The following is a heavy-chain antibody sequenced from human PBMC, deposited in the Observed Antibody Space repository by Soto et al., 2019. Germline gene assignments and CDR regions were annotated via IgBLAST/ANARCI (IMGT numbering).Heavy chain of an antibody. CDR3: ARGTYCSGGSCYDY. CDR1: GGSISSYY. CDR2: IYYSGST. Sequence: SETLSLTCTVSGGSISSYYWSWIRQPPGKGLEWIGYIYYSGSTNYNPSLKSRVTISVDTSKNQFSLKLSSVTAADTAVHYCARGTYCSGGSCYDYWGQGTLVTVSS. V-gene: IGHV4-59*01. J-gene: IGHJ4*02. D-gene: IGHD2-15*01.